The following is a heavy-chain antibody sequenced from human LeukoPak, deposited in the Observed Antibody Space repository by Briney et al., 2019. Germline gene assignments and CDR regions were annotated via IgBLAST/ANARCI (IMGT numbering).Heavy chain of an antibody. CDR1: GFTFSSYW. Sequence: GGSLRLSCAASGFTFSSYWMHWVRQAPGKGLVWVSRINSDGSSTSYADSVKGRFTISRDNAKNTLYLQMNSLRAEDTAVYYCATGFFYYYYMDVWGKGTTVTVSS. D-gene: IGHD3-3*01. CDR3: ATGFFYYYYMDV. J-gene: IGHJ6*03. V-gene: IGHV3-74*01. CDR2: INSDGSST.